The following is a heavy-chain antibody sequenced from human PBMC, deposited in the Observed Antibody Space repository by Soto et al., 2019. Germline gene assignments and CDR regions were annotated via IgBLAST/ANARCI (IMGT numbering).Heavy chain of an antibody. J-gene: IGHJ4*02. CDR1: GGSLSTNP. CDR3: ARRDSGGFYRFFDS. Sequence: SVEVSCEASGGSLSTNPISWVRQAPGQGLEWMGGTGSGTGPGNHAQKFQGRLTVTADKSTSTVYMELTNLSSEDTAVYYCARRDSGGFYRFFDSWGQGTLVTVSS. D-gene: IGHD2-15*01. CDR2: TGSGTGPG. V-gene: IGHV1-69*06.